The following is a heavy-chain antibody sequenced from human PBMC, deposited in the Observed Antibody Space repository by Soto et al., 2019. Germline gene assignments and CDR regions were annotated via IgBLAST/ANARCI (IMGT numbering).Heavy chain of an antibody. V-gene: IGHV3-30*04. CDR2: ISYDGYTQ. CDR3: DKSIVTKIPRLFDV. D-gene: IGHD3-16*02. Sequence: PGGSLRLSCTASGFVFNAHAMHWVRQAPGKGLEWVALISYDGYTQHYADSVRGRFTISRDNSENTLYLQMTTPRTDDTAVYFCDKSIVTKIPRLFDVWGPGILVTVS. J-gene: IGHJ4*02. CDR1: GFVFNAHA.